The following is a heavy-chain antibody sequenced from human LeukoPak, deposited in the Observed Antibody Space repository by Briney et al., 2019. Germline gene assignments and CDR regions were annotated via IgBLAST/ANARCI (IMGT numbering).Heavy chain of an antibody. V-gene: IGHV4-4*02. J-gene: IGHJ4*02. CDR3: ARGLMVRGITHSSFDY. CDR2: IYYSGST. D-gene: IGHD3-10*01. CDR1: GDFFTTSHW. Sequence: SETLSLTCAVSGDFFTTSHWWSWVRQPPGKGLEWIGYIYYSGSTYYNPSLKSRVTISVDTSKNQFSLKLSSVTAADTAVYYCARGLMVRGITHSSFDYWGQGTLVTVSS.